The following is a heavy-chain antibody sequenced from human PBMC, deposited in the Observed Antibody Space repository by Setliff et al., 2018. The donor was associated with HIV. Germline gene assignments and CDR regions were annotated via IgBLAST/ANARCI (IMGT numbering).Heavy chain of an antibody. Sequence: NPSETLSLTCIVSGGSISSSSYYWGWIRQPPGKGLEWIGTVYYSGSTYYNPSLKSRVTISVDTSENQFSLKLSSVTAADTAVYYCARLVVITTNFDYWGQGTLVTVSS. V-gene: IGHV4-39*07. CDR3: ARLVVITTNFDY. J-gene: IGHJ4*02. D-gene: IGHD3-22*01. CDR1: GGSISSSSYY. CDR2: VYYSGST.